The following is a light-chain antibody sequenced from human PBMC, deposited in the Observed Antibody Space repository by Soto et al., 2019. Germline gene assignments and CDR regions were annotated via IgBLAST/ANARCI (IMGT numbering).Light chain of an antibody. CDR2: AGS. CDR3: QQPSSYPPWT. V-gene: IGKV1-9*01. Sequence: DIQLTQSPSVPSASVGDRVTITCRASQGISSYLAWYQQKPGKAPKLLIYAGSTLQSGVRSRFSGRGLGTKVPLTISSLQPEDFATYYCQQPSSYPPWTVGQATKV. J-gene: IGKJ1*01. CDR1: QGISSY.